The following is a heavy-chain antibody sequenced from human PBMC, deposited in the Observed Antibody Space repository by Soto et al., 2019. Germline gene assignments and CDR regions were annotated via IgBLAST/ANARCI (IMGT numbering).Heavy chain of an antibody. D-gene: IGHD3-22*01. CDR1: GYTFTSYA. V-gene: IGHV1-3*01. Sequence: GASVKVSCKASGYTFTSYAMHWVRQAPGQRLEWMGWINAGNGNTKYSQKFQGRVTTTRDTSASTAYMELSSLRSEDTAVYYCASHGSSGYRTHFDYWGQGTLVTVSS. CDR3: ASHGSSGYRTHFDY. J-gene: IGHJ4*02. CDR2: INAGNGNT.